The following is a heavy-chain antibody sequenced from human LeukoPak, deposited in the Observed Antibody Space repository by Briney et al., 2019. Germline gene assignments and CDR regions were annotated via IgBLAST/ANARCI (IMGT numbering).Heavy chain of an antibody. CDR1: EFTFNSYS. CDR3: ARDHWDILTGYYIDY. CDR2: ISSSSRYL. V-gene: IGHV3-21*01. D-gene: IGHD3-9*01. J-gene: IGHJ4*02. Sequence: GSLSLSCAASEFTFNSYSMNWVRQAPGKGLEWVSSISSSSRYLYYADSVKGRFTISRDNAKNSLYLQMNSLRAEDTAVYYCARDHWDILTGYYIDYWGQGTLVTVSS.